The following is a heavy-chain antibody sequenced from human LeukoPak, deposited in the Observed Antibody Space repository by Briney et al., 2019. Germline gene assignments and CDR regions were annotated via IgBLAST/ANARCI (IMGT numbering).Heavy chain of an antibody. Sequence: GGSLRLSCAAFGFTFSSYSMNWVRQAPGKGLEWVSYISSSSSTIYYADSVKGRFTISRDNAKNSLYLQMNGLRVEDTAVYYCARDRSTEFDYWGQGTLVTVSS. CDR1: GFTFSSYS. CDR2: ISSSSSTI. CDR3: ARDRSTEFDY. V-gene: IGHV3-48*01. J-gene: IGHJ4*02. D-gene: IGHD2-2*01.